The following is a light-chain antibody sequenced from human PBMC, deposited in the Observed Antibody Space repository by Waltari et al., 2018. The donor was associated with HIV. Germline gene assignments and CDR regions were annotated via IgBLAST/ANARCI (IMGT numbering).Light chain of an antibody. V-gene: IGLV3-25*03. Sequence: SYALPQPPSVSVSTGQTARITCSGETLADHYVYGYQQKSGQAPVLVMYKDSERPSGIPERFYGSTSGTTVTLIISGVQAEDEADYYCQSVDSKDSHYVFGTGTKVTVL. CDR1: TLADHY. CDR3: QSVDSKDSHYV. CDR2: KDS. J-gene: IGLJ1*01.